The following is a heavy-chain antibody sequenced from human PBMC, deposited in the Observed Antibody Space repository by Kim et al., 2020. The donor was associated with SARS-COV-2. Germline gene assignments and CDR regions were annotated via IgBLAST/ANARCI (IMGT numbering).Heavy chain of an antibody. CDR1: GYSFPTYW. V-gene: IGHV5-51*01. CDR2: IYPGDSDT. D-gene: IGHD7-27*01. J-gene: IGHJ4*02. CDR3: ARAPTGISNPSTNFHL. Sequence: GESLKISCRGSGYSFPTYWIAWLRQTPGKGLEWMGIIYPGDSDTRYSPSFQGQVTISADKSMTSAFLHWSSQKASNTAIYYCARAPTGISNPSTNFHLWGQGALGAVSS.